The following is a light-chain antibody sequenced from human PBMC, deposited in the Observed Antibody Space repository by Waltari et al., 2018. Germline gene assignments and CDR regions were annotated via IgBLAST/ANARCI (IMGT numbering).Light chain of an antibody. V-gene: IGLV1-47*01. CDR3: AAWDDSLSGRV. Sequence: QSVLTQPPSMSGTPGQRVTISCSGSNFNIGSNYVYWYQQFPGMAPQLLIDRNTERPSGVPYRFSASKAGASASLAISGLRSEDEADYHCAAWDDSLSGRVFGGGTKLTV. J-gene: IGLJ2*01. CDR1: NFNIGSNY. CDR2: RNT.